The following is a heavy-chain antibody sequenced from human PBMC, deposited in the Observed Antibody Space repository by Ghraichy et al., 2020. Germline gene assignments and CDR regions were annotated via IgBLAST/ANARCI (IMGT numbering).Heavy chain of an antibody. CDR2: IYYSGNT. CDR1: GGSISSHY. J-gene: IGHJ3*02. V-gene: IGHV4-59*11. Sequence: GSLNISCTVSGGSISSHYWSWIRQPPGKGLEWIGYIYYSGNTNYNPSLKSRVTISVDTSKNQFSLNLSSVTAADTAVYYCARGGSYGQWLVQLIWGQGTMVTVSS. D-gene: IGHD6-19*01. CDR3: ARGGSYGQWLVQLI.